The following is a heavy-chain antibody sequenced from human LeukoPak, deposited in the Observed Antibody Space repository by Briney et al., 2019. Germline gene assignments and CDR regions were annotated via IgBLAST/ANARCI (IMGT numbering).Heavy chain of an antibody. Sequence: ASVKVSCKASGYTFTGCYIHWVRQAPGQGLEWMGWINPNSGDTHYAQKFQGRVTMTRDTSISTAYMELSRLRSDDTAMYYCARGSTVGATESLGFDYWGQGAPVTVSS. D-gene: IGHD1-26*01. CDR3: ARGSTVGATESLGFDY. J-gene: IGHJ4*02. V-gene: IGHV1-2*02. CDR2: INPNSGDT. CDR1: GYTFTGCY.